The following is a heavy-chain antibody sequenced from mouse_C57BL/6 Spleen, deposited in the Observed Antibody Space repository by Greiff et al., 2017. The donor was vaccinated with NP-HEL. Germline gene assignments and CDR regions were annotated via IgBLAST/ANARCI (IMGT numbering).Heavy chain of an antibody. D-gene: IGHD1-3*01. Sequence: QVHVKQSGAELVRPGASVTLSCKASGYTFTSYWMHWVKQRPGQGLEWIGEIDPSDSYTNYNQKFKGKSTLTVDKSSSTAYMQLSSLTSEDSAVYYWARGGKGYAMDYWGQGTSVTVSS. CDR2: IDPSDSYT. CDR3: ARGGKGYAMDY. CDR1: GYTFTSYW. V-gene: IGHV1-69*01. J-gene: IGHJ4*01.